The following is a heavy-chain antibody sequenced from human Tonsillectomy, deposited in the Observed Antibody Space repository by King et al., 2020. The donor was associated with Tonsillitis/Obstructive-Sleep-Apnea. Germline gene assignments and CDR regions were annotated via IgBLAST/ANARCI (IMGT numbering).Heavy chain of an antibody. V-gene: IGHV3-66*01. J-gene: IGHJ6*03. CDR2: IYSGGST. CDR3: ARGIRKGRLSLRYYYYYMDA. D-gene: IGHD3-16*01. CDR1: GFTVSSNY. Sequence: VQLVESGGGLVQPGGSLRLSCAASGFTVSSNYMSWVRQAPGKGLEWVSVIYSGGSTYYADSVKGRFTISRDNSKNTLYLQMNSLRAEDTAGYYCARGIRKGRLSLRYYYYYMDAWGKRTKATLCS.